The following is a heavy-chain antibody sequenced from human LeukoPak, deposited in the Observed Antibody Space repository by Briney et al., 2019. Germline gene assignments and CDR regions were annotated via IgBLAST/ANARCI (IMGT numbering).Heavy chain of an antibody. V-gene: IGHV4-34*01. CDR3: ARRQLRYFDY. CDR2: INHSGST. CDR1: GGSFSGYY. D-gene: IGHD2-2*01. J-gene: IGHJ4*02. Sequence: SETLSLTCAVYGGSFSGYYWSWIRQPPGKGLEWIGEINHSGSTNYNPSLKSRVTISVDTPKNQFSLKLSSVTAADTAVYYCARRQLRYFDYWGQGTLVTVSS.